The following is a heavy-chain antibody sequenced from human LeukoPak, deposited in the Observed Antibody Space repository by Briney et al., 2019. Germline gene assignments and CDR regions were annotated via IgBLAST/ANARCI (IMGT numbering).Heavy chain of an antibody. J-gene: IGHJ4*02. CDR2: ISGSGGST. Sequence: GGSLSLSCAASGFTFSSYAMSWVRQAPGKGLEWVSAISGSGGSTYYADSVKGRFTISRDNSKNTLYLQMNSLRAEDTAVYYCAKALSSSWYRDDYWGQGTLVTVSS. CDR1: GFTFSSYA. V-gene: IGHV3-23*01. CDR3: AKALSSSWYRDDY. D-gene: IGHD6-13*01.